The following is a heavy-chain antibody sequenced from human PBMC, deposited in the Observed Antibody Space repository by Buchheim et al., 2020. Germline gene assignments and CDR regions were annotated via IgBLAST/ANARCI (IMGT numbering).Heavy chain of an antibody. CDR2: IHYSGST. D-gene: IGHD4-23*01. Sequence: QVQLQESGPGLVKPSQTLSLTCTVSGGSISSGGYHWSWIRQHPGKGQEWIGYIHYSGSTYYNPSLKSRITISIDTSKNQFSLKLSSMTAADTAVYYCARADGGTLDYWGQGTL. J-gene: IGHJ4*02. V-gene: IGHV4-31*03. CDR3: ARADGGTLDY. CDR1: GGSISSGGYH.